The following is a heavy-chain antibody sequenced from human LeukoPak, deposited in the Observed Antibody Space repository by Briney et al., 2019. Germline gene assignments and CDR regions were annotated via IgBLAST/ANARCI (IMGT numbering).Heavy chain of an antibody. CDR1: GGTVSSYD. J-gene: IGHJ4*02. Sequence: GSSGKVSCKASGGTVSSYDINWGPQAPGQRLEWIGRIIPMFGIVNYAQNFQGRVTITADKSTNTAYMELSSLRSEDTAFYYCARADSSGYSLDENFDYWGQGTLVTVSS. D-gene: IGHD3-22*01. CDR2: IIPMFGIV. CDR3: ARADSSGYSLDENFDY. V-gene: IGHV1-69*04.